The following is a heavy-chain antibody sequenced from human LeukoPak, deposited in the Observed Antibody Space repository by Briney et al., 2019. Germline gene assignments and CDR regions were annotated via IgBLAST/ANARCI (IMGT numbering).Heavy chain of an antibody. D-gene: IGHD3-9*01. Sequence: GGSLRLSCAASGFPFSSRVMSWVRQAPGKGLEWIAYINHNGEAIYYPEFVKGRFIISRDNAKNTLFLQMNDLRDEDTAVYYCASDYDWALDFWGQGTRVTVSS. CDR2: INHNGEAI. CDR1: GFPFSSRV. V-gene: IGHV3-48*02. J-gene: IGHJ4*02. CDR3: ASDYDWALDF.